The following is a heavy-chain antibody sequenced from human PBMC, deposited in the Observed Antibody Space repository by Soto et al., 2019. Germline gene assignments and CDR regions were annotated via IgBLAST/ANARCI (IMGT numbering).Heavy chain of an antibody. D-gene: IGHD5-18*01. Sequence: QVRLVRSGAEVKKPESAVKVSCKAPGGTFSTYAISWVRQAPGQGLEWMGGIIPMFGTANYAQRFQDRVTITADESTNTVYMELSSLRSEDTAVYFCASGIQLWLRRINNGYSGWGQGTLVTVSS. J-gene: IGHJ4*02. V-gene: IGHV1-69*12. CDR2: IIPMFGTA. CDR1: GGTFSTYA. CDR3: ASGIQLWLRRINNGYSG.